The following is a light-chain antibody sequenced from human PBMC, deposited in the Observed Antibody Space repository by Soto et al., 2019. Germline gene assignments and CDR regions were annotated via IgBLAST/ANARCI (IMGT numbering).Light chain of an antibody. CDR2: DNN. CDR1: SSNIGNNY. J-gene: IGLJ2*01. Sequence: QSVLTQPPSVSAAPGQKVTISCSGSSSNIGNNYVSWYQQLPGTAPKLLIYDNNKRPSGIPDRFSDSKSGTSATLGITGLQTGDEADYYCGTWDSSLSAGRVFGGGTKLTVL. V-gene: IGLV1-51*01. CDR3: GTWDSSLSAGRV.